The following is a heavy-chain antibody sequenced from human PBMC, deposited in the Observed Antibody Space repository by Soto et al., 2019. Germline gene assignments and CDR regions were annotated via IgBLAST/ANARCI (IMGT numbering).Heavy chain of an antibody. CDR2: IYYSGST. CDR3: ARHGWFGELPISFDY. J-gene: IGHJ4*02. Sequence: SETLSLTCTVSGGSISSYYWSWIRQPPGKGLEWIGYIYYSGSTNYNPSLKSRVTVSVDTSKNQFSLKLSSVTAADTAVYYCARHGWFGELPISFDYWGQGTLVTVS. CDR1: GGSISSYY. D-gene: IGHD3-10*01. V-gene: IGHV4-59*08.